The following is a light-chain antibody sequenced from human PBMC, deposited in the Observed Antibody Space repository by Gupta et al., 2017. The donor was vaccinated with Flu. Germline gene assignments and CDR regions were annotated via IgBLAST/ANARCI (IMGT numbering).Light chain of an antibody. CDR1: SSDVGGYDY. J-gene: IGLJ1*01. CDR3: SAYASNSNYV. Sequence: QSALTQPTSASGSPGQSITISCTGTSSDVGGYDYVSWYQQRPGKAPKLMIYEVINRPSGVSNRFSGSKSGNTASLTISGPQDEDEGDYYCSAYASNSNYVFGTGTKVTVL. V-gene: IGLV2-14*01. CDR2: EVI.